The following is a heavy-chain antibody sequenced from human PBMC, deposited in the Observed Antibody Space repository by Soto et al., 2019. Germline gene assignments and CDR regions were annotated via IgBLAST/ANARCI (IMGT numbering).Heavy chain of an antibody. CDR2: ISYDGSNK. CDR3: ARDAAFDI. V-gene: IGHV3-30-3*01. J-gene: IGHJ3*02. CDR1: GFTFSSYA. Sequence: ESGGGVVQPGRSLRLSCAASGFTFSSYAMHWVRQAPGKGLEWVAVISYDGSNKYYADSVKGRFTISRDNSKNTLYLQMNSLRAEDTAVYYCARDAAFDIWGQGTMVTVSS.